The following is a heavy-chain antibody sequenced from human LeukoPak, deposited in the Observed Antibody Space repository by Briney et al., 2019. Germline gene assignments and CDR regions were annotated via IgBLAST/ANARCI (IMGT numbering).Heavy chain of an antibody. J-gene: IGHJ4*01. CDR3: AKGIYSSGWSYFDY. V-gene: IGHV3-23*01. CDR1: GFPFSSFA. Sequence: GGSLRLSCTASGFPFSSFAMSWVRRAPGKGLEWVSAISGNGGTTYYADSVKGRFTISRDNSKNTLHLQMNSLRAEDTAVYYCAKGIYSSGWSYFDYWGHGTLVTVSS. CDR2: ISGNGGTT. D-gene: IGHD6-19*01.